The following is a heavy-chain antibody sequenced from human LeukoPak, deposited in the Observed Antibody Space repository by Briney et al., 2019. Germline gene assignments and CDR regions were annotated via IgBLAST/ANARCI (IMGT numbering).Heavy chain of an antibody. CDR2: ISYDGSNK. J-gene: IGHJ4*02. D-gene: IGHD3-10*01. V-gene: IGHV3-30*04. CDR3: ARDGDYYGSDY. CDR1: GFTFSSYA. Sequence: GGSLRLSCAASGFTFSSYAMHWVRQAPGKGLEWVAVISYDGSNKYYADSVKGRFTISRDNSKNTLYLQMNSLRAEDTAVYYCARDGDYYGSDYWGQGTLVTVSS.